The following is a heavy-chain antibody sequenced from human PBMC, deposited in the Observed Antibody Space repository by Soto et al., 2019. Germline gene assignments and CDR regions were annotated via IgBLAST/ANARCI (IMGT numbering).Heavy chain of an antibody. CDR2: ISYDGSNK. CDR1: GFTFSSYA. CDR3: ARGGILPVDYSSSWYYFDY. J-gene: IGHJ4*02. D-gene: IGHD6-13*01. Sequence: GGSLRLSCAASGFTFSSYAMHWVRQAPGKGLEWVAVISYDGSNKYYADSVKGRFTISRDNSKNTLYLQMNSLRAEDTAVYYCARGGILPVDYSSSWYYFDYWGQGTLVTVSS. V-gene: IGHV3-30*04.